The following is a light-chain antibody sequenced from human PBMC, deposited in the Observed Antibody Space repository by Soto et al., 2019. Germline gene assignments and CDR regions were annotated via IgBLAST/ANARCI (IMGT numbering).Light chain of an antibody. V-gene: IGLV2-14*01. CDR3: SSYTSSSTYV. Sequence: QSVLTQPASVSGSPGQSITISCTGTSSDVCGYNYVSWYQQHPGKAPKLMIYEISNRPSGDSNHFSSSKSGNTASLTISGLQAEDEADYYCSSYTSSSTYVFGTGTKVTV. CDR2: EIS. CDR1: SSDVCGYNY. J-gene: IGLJ1*01.